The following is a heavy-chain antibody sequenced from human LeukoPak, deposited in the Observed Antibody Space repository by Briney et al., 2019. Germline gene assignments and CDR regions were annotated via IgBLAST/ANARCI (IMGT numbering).Heavy chain of an antibody. V-gene: IGHV4-39*01. CDR1: GGSISSNSAY. D-gene: IGHD5-18*01. J-gene: IGHJ4*02. CDR2: IYYSKNT. CDR3: ASPRGFSYGYFDH. Sequence: NASETLSLTCTVSGGSISSNSAYWGWIRQPPGKGLEWIGSIYYSKNTYYNPSLKSRFTISADTSKNQFSLRLDSVSAADTAVYYCASPRGFSYGYFDHWGQGSLVTVSS.